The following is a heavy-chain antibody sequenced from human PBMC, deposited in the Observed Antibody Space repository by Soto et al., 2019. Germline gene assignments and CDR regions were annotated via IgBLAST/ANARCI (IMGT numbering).Heavy chain of an antibody. Sequence: SETLSLTCAVYGGSFSGYYWNWIRQPPGKGLEWIGEINHSGSTNYNPSLKSRVTISVDTSKNQFSLKLTSVTAADTAVYYCATRLRGVDVWGQGTMVTV. J-gene: IGHJ3*01. CDR3: ATRLRGVDV. V-gene: IGHV4-34*01. CDR1: GGSFSGYY. CDR2: INHSGST. D-gene: IGHD3-10*01.